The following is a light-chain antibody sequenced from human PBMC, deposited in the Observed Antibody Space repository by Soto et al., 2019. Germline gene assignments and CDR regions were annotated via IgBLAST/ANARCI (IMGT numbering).Light chain of an antibody. J-gene: IGKJ1*01. CDR3: QQYGSSPRT. CDR1: QSVSSSY. CDR2: GAS. Sequence: IVLTQSPVTLSLSPWERATVSCRSSQSVSSSYLAWYQQKPGQAPRLLIYGASSRATGIPDRFSGSGSGTDFTLTISRLEPEDFAMYYCQQYGSSPRTFGQGTKVDI. V-gene: IGKV3-20*01.